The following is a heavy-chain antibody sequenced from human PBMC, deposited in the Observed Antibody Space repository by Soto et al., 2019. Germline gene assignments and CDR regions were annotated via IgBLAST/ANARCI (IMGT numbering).Heavy chain of an antibody. CDR2: ISSGSTYI. V-gene: IGHV3-21*01. CDR3: ARLPVAGTGADY. Sequence: GGSLRLSCVASGFIFSSYNLNWVRQAPGKGLEWVSSISSGSTYIDYADSVKGRFTISRDNAKXXXXLQMNSLRAEDTAVYCCARLPVAGTGADYWGQGTLVTVSS. J-gene: IGHJ4*02. CDR1: GFIFSSYN. D-gene: IGHD6-19*01.